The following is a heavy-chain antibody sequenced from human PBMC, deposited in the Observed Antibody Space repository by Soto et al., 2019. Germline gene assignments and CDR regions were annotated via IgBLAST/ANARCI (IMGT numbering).Heavy chain of an antibody. CDR3: AKGPPSYFGAFDI. Sequence: GGSLRLSCAASGFTFDDYAMHWVRQAPGKGLEWVSGISWNSGSIGYADSVKGRFTISRDNAKNSLYLQMNSLRAEDTALYYCAKGPPSYFGAFDIWGQGTMVTVSS. D-gene: IGHD2-8*01. J-gene: IGHJ3*02. V-gene: IGHV3-9*01. CDR2: ISWNSGSI. CDR1: GFTFDDYA.